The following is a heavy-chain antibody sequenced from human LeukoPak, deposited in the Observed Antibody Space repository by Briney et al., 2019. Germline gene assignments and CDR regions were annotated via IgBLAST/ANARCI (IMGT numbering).Heavy chain of an antibody. CDR1: GSTFSSYE. Sequence: GGSLRLACAASGSTFSSYEMNWVRQAPGKGLEWVSYISSSGSTIYYADSVKGRFTISRDNAKNSLYLQMNSLRAEDTAVYYCAELGITMIGGVWGKGTTVTISS. D-gene: IGHD3-10*02. J-gene: IGHJ6*04. CDR2: ISSSGSTI. CDR3: AELGITMIGGV. V-gene: IGHV3-48*03.